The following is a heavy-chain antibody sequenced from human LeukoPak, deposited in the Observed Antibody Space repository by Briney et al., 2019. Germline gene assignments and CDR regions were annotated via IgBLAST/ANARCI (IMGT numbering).Heavy chain of an antibody. D-gene: IGHD4-17*01. J-gene: IGHJ4*02. V-gene: IGHV1-18*01. CDR3: AREISADYGVYLGY. Sequence: ASVKVSCKASGYTFTSYGISWVRQAPGQGLEWMGWISAYNGNTNYAQKLQGRVTMTTDTSTSTAYMELRSLRSDDTAVYYCAREISADYGVYLGYWGQGTLVTVSS. CDR1: GYTFTSYG. CDR2: ISAYNGNT.